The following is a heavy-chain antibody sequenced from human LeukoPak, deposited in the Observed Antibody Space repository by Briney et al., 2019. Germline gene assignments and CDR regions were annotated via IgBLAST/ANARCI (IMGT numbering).Heavy chain of an antibody. CDR1: GFTFSTYA. J-gene: IGHJ4*02. CDR3: ARDTDTVTTILDY. D-gene: IGHD4-17*01. V-gene: IGHV3-74*01. CDR2: INSDGSST. Sequence: GRSLRLSCAASGFTFSTYAMHWFRQAPGKGLVWVSRINSDGSSTSYADSVKGRFTISRDNAKNTLYLQMNSLRAEDTAVYYCARDTDTVTTILDYWGQGTLVTVSS.